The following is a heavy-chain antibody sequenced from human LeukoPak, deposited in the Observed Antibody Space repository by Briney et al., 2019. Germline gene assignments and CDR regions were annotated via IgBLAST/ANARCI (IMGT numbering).Heavy chain of an antibody. Sequence: SETLSLTCTVSGGSISSGDYYRSWIRQPPGKGLEWIGYIYYSGSTYYNPSLKSRVTISVDTSKNQFSLKLSSVTAADTAVYYCARGGYCSSTSCYPIYWFDPWGQGTLVTVSS. J-gene: IGHJ5*02. V-gene: IGHV4-30-4*08. CDR1: GGSISSGDYY. CDR2: IYYSGST. D-gene: IGHD2-2*01. CDR3: ARGGYCSSTSCYPIYWFDP.